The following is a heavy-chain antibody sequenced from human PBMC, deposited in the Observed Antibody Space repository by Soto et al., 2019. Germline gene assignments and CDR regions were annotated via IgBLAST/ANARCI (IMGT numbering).Heavy chain of an antibody. CDR3: AKDSRSVAVSAARVYGMDV. CDR1: GYSFTDYH. J-gene: IGHJ6*02. CDR2: INPKSGGT. Sequence: QVQLVQSGAEVKKPGASVKVSCKASGYSFTDYHIHWVRQAPGQGLEWLGRINPKSGGTSTAQKFQGWVTMTTDTSISTASMELTRLTSDDTAIYYCAKDSRSVAVSAARVYGMDVWGQGTTVTVSS. D-gene: IGHD2-2*01. V-gene: IGHV1-2*04.